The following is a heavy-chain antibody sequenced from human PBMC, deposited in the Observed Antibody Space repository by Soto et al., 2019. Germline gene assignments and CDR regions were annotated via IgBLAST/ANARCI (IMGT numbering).Heavy chain of an antibody. V-gene: IGHV4-34*01. CDR2: INHSGST. D-gene: IGHD1-20*01. CDR1: GGSFSGYY. Sequence: QVQLQQWGAGLLKPSETLSLTCAVYGGSFSGYYWSWIRQPPGKGLEWIGEINHSGSTNYNPSLKSRVTISVDTSKNQFSLKLSSVTAADTAVYYCARGGIKGSYNWKPKFDYWGQGTLVTVSS. CDR3: ARGGIKGSYNWKPKFDY. J-gene: IGHJ4*02.